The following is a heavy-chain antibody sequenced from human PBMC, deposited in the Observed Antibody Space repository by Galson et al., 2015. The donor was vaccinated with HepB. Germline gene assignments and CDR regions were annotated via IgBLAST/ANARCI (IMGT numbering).Heavy chain of an antibody. V-gene: IGHV1-18*01. CDR2: ISAYNGNT. CDR1: GYTFTSYG. J-gene: IGHJ6*02. D-gene: IGHD4-23*01. Sequence: SVKVSCKASGYTFTSYGISWVRQAPGQGLEWMGWISAYNGNTNYAQKLQGRVTMTTDTSTSTAYMELRSLRSDDTAVYYCAGDFTVVTPANYYGMDVWGQGTTVTVSS. CDR3: AGDFTVVTPANYYGMDV.